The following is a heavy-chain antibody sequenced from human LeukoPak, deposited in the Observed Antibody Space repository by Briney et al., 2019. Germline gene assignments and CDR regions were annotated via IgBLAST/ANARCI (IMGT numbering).Heavy chain of an antibody. D-gene: IGHD1-7*01. CDR3: VRHSVGTMYDY. CDR2: IFYNRGA. J-gene: IGHJ4*02. CDR1: GGSISSSSYH. Sequence: SETLSLTCTVSGGSISSSSYHWGWIRQPPGKGLEWISSIFYNRGADYSPSLKSRLTISVDTSKNHFSLKLTSVTAADTAIYYCVRHSVGTMYDYWGQGTLVTVSS. V-gene: IGHV4-39*01.